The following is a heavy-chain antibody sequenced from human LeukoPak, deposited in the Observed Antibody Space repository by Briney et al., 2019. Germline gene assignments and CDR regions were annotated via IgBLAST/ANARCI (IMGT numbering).Heavy chain of an antibody. CDR2: ISSSGRTI. D-gene: IGHD3-3*01. Sequence: SGGSLRLSCAASGFTFSDYYMSWIRQAPGKGLEWVSYISSSGRTIYYADSVKGRFTISRDNAKNSLYLQMNSLRAEDTAVYYCARGSTYYDFWSGYHDAFDIWGQGTMVTVSS. CDR3: ARGSTYYDFWSGYHDAFDI. J-gene: IGHJ3*02. V-gene: IGHV3-11*01. CDR1: GFTFSDYY.